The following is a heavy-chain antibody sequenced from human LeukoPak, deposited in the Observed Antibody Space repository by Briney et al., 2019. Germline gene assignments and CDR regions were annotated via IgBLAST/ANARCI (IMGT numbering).Heavy chain of an antibody. D-gene: IGHD1-26*01. CDR3: ARGKVGAPGPFDY. CDR1: GGTFSSYT. CDR2: IIPILGIA. V-gene: IGHV1-69*02. J-gene: IGHJ4*02. Sequence: SVEVSCKASGGTFSSYTISWVRQAPGQGLEWMGRIIPILGIANYAQKFQGRVTITADKSTSTAYMELSSLRSEDTAVYYCARGKVGAPGPFDYWGQGTLVTVSS.